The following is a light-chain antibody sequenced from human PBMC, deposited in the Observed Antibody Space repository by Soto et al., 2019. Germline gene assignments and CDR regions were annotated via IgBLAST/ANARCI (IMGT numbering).Light chain of an antibody. Sequence: QSVLTQPPSVSGAPGQRVTISCTGSSSNIGAGYDVHWYQQLPGTAPKLLIYGNSNRPSGVPDRFSGSKSGTSASLAITGLQAEEEVDYCQSYDSSLSGSWVFGGGTKLTVL. V-gene: IGLV1-40*01. CDR1: SSNIGAGYD. CDR2: GNS. J-gene: IGLJ3*02. CDR3: QSYDSSLSGSWV.